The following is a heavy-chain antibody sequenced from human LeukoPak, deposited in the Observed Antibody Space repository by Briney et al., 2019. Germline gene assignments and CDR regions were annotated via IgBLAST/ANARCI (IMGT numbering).Heavy chain of an antibody. CDR1: GGSISSYY. Sequence: SETLSLTCTVSGGSISSYYWGWIRQPPERGLEWIGSIYYSGSTYYNPSLKSRVTISVDTSKNQFSLKLSSVTAADTAVYYCATDGVYDSSGYGFYGYWGQGTLVTVSP. CDR2: IYYSGST. J-gene: IGHJ4*02. V-gene: IGHV4-39*01. D-gene: IGHD3-22*01. CDR3: ATDGVYDSSGYGFYGY.